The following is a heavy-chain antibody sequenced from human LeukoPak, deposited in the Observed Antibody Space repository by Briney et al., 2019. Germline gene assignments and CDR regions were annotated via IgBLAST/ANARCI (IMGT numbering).Heavy chain of an antibody. Sequence: SVKVPCKASGGTFSSYALSWVRQAPGQGLEWMGGIIPIFGSANYAQNLQGRVTITADESTSTAYMELSSLRSEDTAVYYCARGPGDYYDSSGYPAYYFDYWGQGTLVTVSS. V-gene: IGHV1-69*13. CDR2: IIPIFGSA. J-gene: IGHJ4*02. CDR1: GGTFSSYA. CDR3: ARGPGDYYDSSGYPAYYFDY. D-gene: IGHD3-22*01.